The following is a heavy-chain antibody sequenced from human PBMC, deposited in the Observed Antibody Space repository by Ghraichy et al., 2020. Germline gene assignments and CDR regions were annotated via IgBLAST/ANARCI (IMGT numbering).Heavy chain of an antibody. D-gene: IGHD4-17*01. V-gene: IGHV3-30*18. J-gene: IGHJ4*02. Sequence: GESLNISCAASGFIFRSYAMHWVRQVPGKGLEWVAVISSDGKSKYYADSVKGRFTISRDNFKNTLSLQMNSLRTEDTAVFYCVKSQYYYADYGPGDMDVWGQGALVTVSS. CDR3: VKSQYYYADYGPGDMDV. CDR1: GFIFRSYA. CDR2: ISSDGKSK.